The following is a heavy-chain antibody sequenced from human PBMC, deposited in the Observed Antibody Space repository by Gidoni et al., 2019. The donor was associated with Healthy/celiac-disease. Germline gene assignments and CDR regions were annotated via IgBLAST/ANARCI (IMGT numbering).Heavy chain of an antibody. CDR3: ARRWLVSGYDYFDY. Sequence: EVQLVQSGAEVKKPGESLKISCKGCGYRFTTYWIGWVRQRHGKGLEWVGTIYPGDSDTRYRPSFQGQVTISADKSISTAYRQWSSLKASDTAMYYCARRWLVSGYDYFDYWGQGTLVTVSS. V-gene: IGHV5-51*01. CDR1: GYRFTTYW. D-gene: IGHD5-12*01. J-gene: IGHJ4*02. CDR2: IYPGDSDT.